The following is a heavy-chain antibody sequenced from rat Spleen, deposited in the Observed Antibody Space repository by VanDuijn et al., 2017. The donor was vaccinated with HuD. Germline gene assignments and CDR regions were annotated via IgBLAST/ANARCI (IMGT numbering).Heavy chain of an antibody. Sequence: EVQLVQSGGGLVQPGRSLKLSCVASGFTFNNHWMTWIRQAPGRGLEWIASITITGDSTSYPDSVKGRFTISRDNAENTVYLQMNSLRSEDTATYYCAVAGYGYWGQGIMVTVSS. CDR2: ITITGDST. D-gene: IGHD4-3*01. CDR1: GFTFNNHW. CDR3: AVAGYGY. V-gene: IGHV5-31*01. J-gene: IGHJ2*01.